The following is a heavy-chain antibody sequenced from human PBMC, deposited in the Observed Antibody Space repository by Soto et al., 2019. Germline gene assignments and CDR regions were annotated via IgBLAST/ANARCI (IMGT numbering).Heavy chain of an antibody. CDR2: IKQDGSEK. CDR3: AIPLRYFDWLHFDY. J-gene: IGHJ4*02. D-gene: IGHD3-9*01. Sequence: GGSXRLSCAASGFTFSSYWMSWVRQAPGKGLEWVANIKQDGSEKYYVDSVKGRFTISRDNAKNSLYLQMNSLRAEETAVYYCAIPLRYFDWLHFDYWGQGTLVTVSS. V-gene: IGHV3-7*01. CDR1: GFTFSSYW.